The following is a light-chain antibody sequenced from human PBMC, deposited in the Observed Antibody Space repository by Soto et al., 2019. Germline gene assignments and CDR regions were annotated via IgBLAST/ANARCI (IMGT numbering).Light chain of an antibody. CDR1: QGISSD. CDR3: QQYYSYPWT. Sequence: AIRMTQSPSSFSASTGDRVTITCRASQGISSDLAWYQQKPGKAPKLLIYAASTLQSGDPSRFSGSGSGTDFTLTICCLQSEDFATYYCQQYYSYPWTFGQGTKVEIK. J-gene: IGKJ1*01. V-gene: IGKV1-8*01. CDR2: AAS.